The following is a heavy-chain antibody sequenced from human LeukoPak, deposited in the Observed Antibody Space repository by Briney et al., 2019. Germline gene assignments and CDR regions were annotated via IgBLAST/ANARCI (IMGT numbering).Heavy chain of an antibody. CDR3: ARDHLPAAAPGYYMDV. CDR2: IYHSVST. V-gene: IGHV4-59*11. CDR1: GGSISSHF. Sequence: SETLSLTCTVSGGSISSHFWSWIRQPPGKGLEWIGYIYHSVSTNYNPSLKSRVTMSVDTSKNQFSLKLSSVTAADTAAYYCARDHLPAAAPGYYMDVWGKGTTVTVSS. D-gene: IGHD6-13*01. J-gene: IGHJ6*03.